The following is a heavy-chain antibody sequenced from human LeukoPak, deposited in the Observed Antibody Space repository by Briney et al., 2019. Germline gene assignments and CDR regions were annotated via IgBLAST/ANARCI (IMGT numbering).Heavy chain of an antibody. V-gene: IGHV3-30*04. D-gene: IGHD2-2*01. CDR2: ISYDGSNK. CDR1: GFTFSSYA. CDR3: ARSPLWADIVVVPAAIDI. J-gene: IGHJ3*02. Sequence: GGSLRLSCAASGFTFSSYAMHWVRQAPGKGLEWVAVISYDGSNKYYADSVKGRFTISRDNSKNTLYLQMNSLRAEDTAVYYCARSPLWADIVVVPAAIDIWGQGTMVTVSS.